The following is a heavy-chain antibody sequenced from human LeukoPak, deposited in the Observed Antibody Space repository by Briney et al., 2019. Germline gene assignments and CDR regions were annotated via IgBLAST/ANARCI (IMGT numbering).Heavy chain of an antibody. CDR3: ASVRGSGSHYYFDY. CDR2: IYYSGST. J-gene: IGHJ4*02. CDR1: GGSISSGSYY. Sequence: SETLSLTCTVSGGSISSGSYYWSWIRQPPGKGLEWIGYIYYSGSTNYNPSLKSRVTISVDTSKNQFSLKQRSVTAADTAVYYCASVRGSGSHYYFDYWGQGTLVTVSS. V-gene: IGHV4-61*01. D-gene: IGHD3-10*01.